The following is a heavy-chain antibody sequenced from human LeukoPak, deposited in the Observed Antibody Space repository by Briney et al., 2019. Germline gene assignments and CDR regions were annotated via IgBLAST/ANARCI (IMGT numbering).Heavy chain of an antibody. J-gene: IGHJ5*02. D-gene: IGHD4-17*01. CDR2: INPNSGGT. Sequence: ASVKVSCKASGYTFTGYYMHWVRQAPGQGLEWMGWINPNSGGTNYAQKFQGRVTITADKSTSTAYMELSSLRSEDTAVYYCASQTTVTTYWFDPWGQGTLVTVSS. CDR3: ASQTTVTTYWFDP. CDR1: GYTFTGYY. V-gene: IGHV1-2*02.